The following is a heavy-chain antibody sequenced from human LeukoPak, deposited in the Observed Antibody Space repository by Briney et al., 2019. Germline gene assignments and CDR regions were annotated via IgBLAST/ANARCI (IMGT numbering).Heavy chain of an antibody. Sequence: SETLSLTCTVSGGSISSGSYYWSWIRQPAGEGLEWIGRIYTSGSTNYNPSLKSRVTISVDTSKNQFSLKLSSVTAADTAVYYCARDTSVAGIYYFDYWGQGTLVTVSS. J-gene: IGHJ4*02. D-gene: IGHD6-19*01. CDR3: ARDTSVAGIYYFDY. CDR1: GGSISSGSYY. CDR2: IYTSGST. V-gene: IGHV4-61*02.